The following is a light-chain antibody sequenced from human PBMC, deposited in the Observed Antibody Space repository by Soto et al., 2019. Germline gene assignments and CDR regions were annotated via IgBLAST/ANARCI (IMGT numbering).Light chain of an antibody. J-gene: IGKJ2*01. CDR1: QSVSINY. CDR3: QTYGSSPYI. V-gene: IGKV3D-20*01. CDR2: GAS. Sequence: PGERATLSCGASQSVSINYLAWYQQKPGLAPRLLIYGASTRATGIPERFTGSGSGTEFTLTISRLEPEDFAVYYCQTYGSSPYIFGQGTKLEIK.